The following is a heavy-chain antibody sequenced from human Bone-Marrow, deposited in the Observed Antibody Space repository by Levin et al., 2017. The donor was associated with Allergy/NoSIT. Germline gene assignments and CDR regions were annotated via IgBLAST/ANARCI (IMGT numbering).Heavy chain of an antibody. V-gene: IGHV3-23*01. Sequence: GGSLRLSCAASGFSFRLYSMTWVRQAPGKGLEWVSGISEGAASKHYADSVKGRFSISRDNSKNTMFLQMNSLRDEDTAVYYCAKRSQFYTRGWGGLDQWSQGTLVTVSS. J-gene: IGHJ4*02. CDR2: ISEGAASK. CDR1: GFSFRLYS. CDR3: AKRSQFYTRGWGGLDQ. D-gene: IGHD6-19*01.